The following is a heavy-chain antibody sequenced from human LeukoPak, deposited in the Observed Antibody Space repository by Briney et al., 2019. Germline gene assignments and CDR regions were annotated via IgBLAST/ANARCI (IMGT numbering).Heavy chain of an antibody. V-gene: IGHV4-31*03. CDR3: ARHFGGDFHFDY. D-gene: IGHD2-21*02. CDR1: GGSISSGGYY. J-gene: IGHJ4*02. CDR2: IYYSGST. Sequence: SETLSLTCTVSGGSISSGGYYWSWIRQHPGKGLEWIGYIYYSGSTYYNPSLKSRVTISVDTSKNQFSLKLSSVTAADTAVYYCARHFGGDFHFDYWGQGTLVTVSS.